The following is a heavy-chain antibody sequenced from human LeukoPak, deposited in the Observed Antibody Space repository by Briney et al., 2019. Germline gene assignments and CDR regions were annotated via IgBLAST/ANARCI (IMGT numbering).Heavy chain of an antibody. J-gene: IGHJ3*02. CDR3: ARGGGHSYSSSSLDAFDI. CDR2: IYHSGTT. D-gene: IGHD6-6*01. CDR1: GGPIRSAGYY. Sequence: SETLSLTCNVSGGPIRSAGYYWSWIRQSPGRGLEWIGYIYHSGTTFYSPSLKNRVTISIDTSKSQFSLTLSSVTAADTAMYYCARGGGHSYSSSSLDAFDIWGQGTMVTVSS. V-gene: IGHV4-30-2*06.